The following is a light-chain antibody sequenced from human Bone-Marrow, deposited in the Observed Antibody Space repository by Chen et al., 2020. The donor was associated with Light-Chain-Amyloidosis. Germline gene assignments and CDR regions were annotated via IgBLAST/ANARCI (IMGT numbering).Light chain of an antibody. V-gene: IGLV3-21*02. Sequence: SYVLTQPSSVSVAPGQTATIACGGNNIGSTSVHWYQQTPGQAPLLVVYDDSDRPSGIPERLSGSNAGNPATLTISRVEAGDEADYSCQVWDRSSDRPVFGGGTKLTVL. CDR2: DDS. J-gene: IGLJ3*02. CDR3: QVWDRSSDRPV. CDR1: NIGSTS.